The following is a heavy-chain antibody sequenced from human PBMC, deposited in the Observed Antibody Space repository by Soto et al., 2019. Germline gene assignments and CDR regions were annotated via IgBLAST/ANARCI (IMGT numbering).Heavy chain of an antibody. Sequence: GGSLRLSCAASGFTFSDYYMSWIRQAPGKGLEWVSYISTGGSTIYYADSVKGRFTISRDNAKNSLYLQMDSLRAEDTAVYYCARVYCSSTTCPQSKVYLDYWGQGTLVTVSS. D-gene: IGHD2-2*01. CDR2: ISTGGSTI. CDR1: GFTFSDYY. CDR3: ARVYCSSTTCPQSKVYLDY. V-gene: IGHV3-11*01. J-gene: IGHJ4*02.